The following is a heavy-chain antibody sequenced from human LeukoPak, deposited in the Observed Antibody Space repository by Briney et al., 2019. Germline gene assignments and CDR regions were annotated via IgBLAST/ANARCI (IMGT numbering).Heavy chain of an antibody. V-gene: IGHV3-23*01. CDR1: GFTFSSYA. Sequence: SGGSLRLSCAASGFTFSSYAMSWVRPAPGKGLEWVSGISYSGGSTYYADSVKGRFTISRDSSKNTLYLQMSSLRAEDTAVYYCAKGSVAAAVKNSFDYWRQGTLVTVSS. J-gene: IGHJ4*02. D-gene: IGHD6-13*01. CDR2: ISYSGGST. CDR3: AKGSVAAAVKNSFDY.